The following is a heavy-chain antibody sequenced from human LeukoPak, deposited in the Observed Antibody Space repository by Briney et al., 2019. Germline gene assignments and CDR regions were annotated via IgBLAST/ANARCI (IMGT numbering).Heavy chain of an antibody. CDR1: GITFSRSA. Sequence: PGRSLRLSCAASGITFSRSAMHWVRQAPGKGLEWVAIISYDGTNKYCLDSVKGRFTISRDNSKNTLYLQMDSLRAEDTAVYYCTRGTVPGLATTYGTYFDSWGQGTLVTVSS. D-gene: IGHD5-12*01. CDR2: ISYDGTNK. J-gene: IGHJ4*02. CDR3: TRGTVPGLATTYGTYFDS. V-gene: IGHV3-30*04.